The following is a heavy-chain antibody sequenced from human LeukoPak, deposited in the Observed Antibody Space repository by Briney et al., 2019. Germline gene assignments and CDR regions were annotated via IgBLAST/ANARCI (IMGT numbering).Heavy chain of an antibody. CDR3: ARGRRLAKHYYYYYYMDV. CDR1: GGSISSSSYY. CDR2: INHSGST. V-gene: IGHV4-39*07. Sequence: PSETLSLTCTVSGGSISSSSYYWGWIRQPPGKGLEWIGEINHSGSTNYNPSLKSRVTISVDTSKNQFSLKLSSVTAADTAVYYCARGRRLAKHYYYYYYMDVWGKGTTVTVSS. J-gene: IGHJ6*03. D-gene: IGHD1-14*01.